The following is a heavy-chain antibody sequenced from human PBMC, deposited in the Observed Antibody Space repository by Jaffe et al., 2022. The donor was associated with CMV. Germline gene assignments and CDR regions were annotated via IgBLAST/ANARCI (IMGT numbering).Heavy chain of an antibody. CDR3: ARGTGKLVPAATLLRIRYNWFDP. Sequence: QVQLQQWGAGLLKPSETLSLTCAVYGGSFSGYYWSWIRQPPGKGLEWIGEINHSGSTNYNPSLKSRVTISVDTSKNQFSLKLSSVTAADTAVYYCARGTGKLVPAATLLRIRYNWFDPWGQGTLVTVSS. V-gene: IGHV4-34*01. J-gene: IGHJ5*02. CDR1: GGSFSGYY. CDR2: INHSGST. D-gene: IGHD2-2*01.